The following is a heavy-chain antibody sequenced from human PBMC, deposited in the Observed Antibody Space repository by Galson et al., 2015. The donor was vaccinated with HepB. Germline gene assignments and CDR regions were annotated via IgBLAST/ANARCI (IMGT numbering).Heavy chain of an antibody. J-gene: IGHJ5*02. CDR3: AKDGDYDFWSGYSTTFDP. D-gene: IGHD3-3*01. Sequence: LRLSCAASGFPFSSYTMSWVRQAPGKGLEWVSAISGSGGSKYYADSVKGRFTISRDNAKNTLYLQMNSLRVEDTAVYYCAKDGDYDFWSGYSTTFDPWGQGTLVTVSS. CDR1: GFPFSSYT. V-gene: IGHV3-23*01. CDR2: ISGSGGSK.